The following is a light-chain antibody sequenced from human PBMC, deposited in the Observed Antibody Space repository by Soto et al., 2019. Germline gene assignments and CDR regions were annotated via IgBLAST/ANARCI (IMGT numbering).Light chain of an antibody. J-gene: IGLJ1*01. Sequence: SVLTQPPSVSGAPGQSVTISCTGNSSNIGAGYDVHWYQQLPGTAPKLLIYGNSNRPSGVPDRFSGSKSGTSASLAITGLQAEDEADYYCQSYDSSLSGSEVFGTGTKVTVL. CDR3: QSYDSSLSGSEV. CDR2: GNS. CDR1: SSNIGAGYD. V-gene: IGLV1-40*01.